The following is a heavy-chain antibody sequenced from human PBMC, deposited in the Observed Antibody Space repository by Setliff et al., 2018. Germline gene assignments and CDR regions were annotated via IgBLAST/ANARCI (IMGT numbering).Heavy chain of an antibody. J-gene: IGHJ3*02. Sequence: LSCVVSGFDYALSWVRQAPGKGLEWVSCISGSGDNTHYADSVKGRFTISRDNSKNTVYVQMDSLRADDTAVYYCAKVHPTPYSIYALDIWGQGAMVTVSS. CDR2: ISGSGDNT. CDR1: GFDYA. CDR3: AKVHPTPYSIYALDI. V-gene: IGHV3-23*01. D-gene: IGHD1-26*01.